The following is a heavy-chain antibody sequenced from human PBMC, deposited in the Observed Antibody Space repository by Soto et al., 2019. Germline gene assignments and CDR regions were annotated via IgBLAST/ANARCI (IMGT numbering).Heavy chain of an antibody. CDR1: GGSISSGGYS. CDR3: ARAHYGDYGYGMDV. CDR2: IYHGGYT. D-gene: IGHD4-17*01. J-gene: IGHJ6*02. Sequence: QLQLQESGSGLVKPSQTLSLTCAVSGGSISSGGYSWSWIRQPPGKGLEWIGYIYHGGYTYYNPCLKSRVTISVDRSQNQFSLKLSSVTAADTAVYYCARAHYGDYGYGMDVWGQGTTVTVSS. V-gene: IGHV4-30-2*01.